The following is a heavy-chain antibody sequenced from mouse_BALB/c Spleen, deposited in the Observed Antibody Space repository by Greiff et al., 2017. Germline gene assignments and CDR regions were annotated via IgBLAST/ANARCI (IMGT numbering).Heavy chain of an antibody. J-gene: IGHJ4*01. CDR3: ARKGYDVHGWAMDY. CDR1: GYTFTSYW. Sequence: QVHVKQPGAELVKPGASVKLSCKASGYTFTSYWMHWVKQRPGQGLEWIGEIDPSDSYTNYNQKFKGKATLTVDKSSSTAYMQLSSLTSEDSAVYYCARKGYDVHGWAMDYWGQGTSVTVSS. D-gene: IGHD2-14*01. V-gene: IGHV1-69*02. CDR2: IDPSDSYT.